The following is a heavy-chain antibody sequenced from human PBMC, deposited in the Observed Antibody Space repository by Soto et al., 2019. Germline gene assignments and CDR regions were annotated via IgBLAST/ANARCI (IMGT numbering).Heavy chain of an antibody. CDR1: TGSFSGYY. D-gene: IGHD3-10*01. J-gene: IGHJ6*03. Sequence: SETLSLTCAVYTGSFSGYYWSWIRQPPGKGLKLIGEINHTGNTNYNPSLKSRVTMSVDTSKNQFSLKLSSVTVADTAVYYCARGGGYYYMDVWGNGTTVTVSS. V-gene: IGHV4-34*01. CDR3: ARGGGYYYMDV. CDR2: INHTGNT.